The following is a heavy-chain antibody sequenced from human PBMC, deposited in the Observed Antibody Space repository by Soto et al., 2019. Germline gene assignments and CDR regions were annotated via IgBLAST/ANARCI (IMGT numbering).Heavy chain of an antibody. J-gene: IGHJ4*02. CDR3: ARGHVRYCSGGSCYFVY. CDR1: GYTFTSYD. D-gene: IGHD2-15*01. CDR2: MNPNSGNT. Sequence: QVQLVQSGAEVKKPGASVKVSCKASGYTFTSYDINWVRQATGQGLEWMGWMNPNSGNTGYAQKFQGRVTMTRNTSISTAYMELSRLRSEDTAVYYCARGHVRYCSGGSCYFVYWGQGTLVTVSS. V-gene: IGHV1-8*01.